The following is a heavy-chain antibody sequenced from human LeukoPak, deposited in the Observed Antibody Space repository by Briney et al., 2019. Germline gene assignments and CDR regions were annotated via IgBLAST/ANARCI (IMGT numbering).Heavy chain of an antibody. Sequence: ASVKVSCKTSGYTFTSYDINWVRQATGQGLEWMGWMNPNSGNTGYAQKFQGRVTMTRNTSINTAYMESSSLRSEDTAVYYCARGPGYSSGWSTGMPKGWFDPWGQGTLVTVSS. CDR2: MNPNSGNT. V-gene: IGHV1-8*01. J-gene: IGHJ5*02. D-gene: IGHD6-13*01. CDR1: GYTFTSYD. CDR3: ARGPGYSSGWSTGMPKGWFDP.